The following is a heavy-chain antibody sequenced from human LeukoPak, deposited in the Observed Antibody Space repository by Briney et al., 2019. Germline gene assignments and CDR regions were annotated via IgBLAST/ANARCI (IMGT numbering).Heavy chain of an antibody. J-gene: IGHJ2*01. V-gene: IGHV1-69*01. CDR3: ASFGRVGWSGEPRYYWYFDL. CDR2: IIPIFGTA. Sequence: SVKVSCKASGGTFGSYAISWVRQAPGQGLEWMGGIIPIFGTANYAQKFQGRVTITADESTSTAYMELSSLRSEDTAVYYCASFGRVGWSGEPRYYWYFDLWGRGTLVTVSS. D-gene: IGHD3-3*01. CDR1: GGTFGSYA.